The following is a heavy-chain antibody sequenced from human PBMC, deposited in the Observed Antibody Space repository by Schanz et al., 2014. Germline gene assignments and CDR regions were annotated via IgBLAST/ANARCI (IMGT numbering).Heavy chain of an antibody. CDR3: ARAQGVIRLYYGVDV. J-gene: IGHJ6*02. D-gene: IGHD3-10*01. CDR1: GFTVSNSY. V-gene: IGHV3-53*04. Sequence: VQLVESGGGLVQPGGSVRLSCAASGFTVSNSYIHWVRQAPGKGLEWVSTIYSSGSTYYADSVRGRFTISRDNSMNTVYLQMNSLRSDDAAVYYCARAQGVIRLYYGVDVWGQGTTVTVSS. CDR2: IYSSGST.